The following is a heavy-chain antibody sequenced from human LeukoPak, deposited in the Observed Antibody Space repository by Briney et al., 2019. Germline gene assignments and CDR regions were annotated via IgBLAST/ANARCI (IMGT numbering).Heavy chain of an antibody. D-gene: IGHD6-19*01. CDR3: ATASRRAVAGTPNFDY. V-gene: IGHV1-24*01. Sequence: ASVKVSCKVSGYTLTELSMHWVRQAPGKGLAWMGGFDPEDGETIYAQKFQGRVTMTEDTSTDTAYMELSSLRSEDTAVYYCATASRRAVAGTPNFDYWGQGTLVTVSS. J-gene: IGHJ4*02. CDR2: FDPEDGET. CDR1: GYTLTELS.